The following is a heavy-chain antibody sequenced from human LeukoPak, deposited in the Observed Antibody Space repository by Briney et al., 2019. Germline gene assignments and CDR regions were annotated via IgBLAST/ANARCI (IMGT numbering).Heavy chain of an antibody. CDR2: ISYDGSNK. V-gene: IGHV3-30*18. Sequence: GGSLRLSCAASGFTFSSYGMHWVRQAPGKGLEWVAVISYDGSNKYYADSVKGRFTISRDNSKNTLYLQMNSLRAEDTAVYYCAKDSWDYGSGNYYYYGMDVWGKGTTVTVSS. CDR3: AKDSWDYGSGNYYYYGMDV. D-gene: IGHD3-10*01. CDR1: GFTFSSYG. J-gene: IGHJ6*04.